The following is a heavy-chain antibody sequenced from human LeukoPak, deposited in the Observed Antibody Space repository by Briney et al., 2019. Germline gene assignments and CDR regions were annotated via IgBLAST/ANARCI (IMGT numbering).Heavy chain of an antibody. Sequence: SQTLSLTCAISGDSVSSNSVTWNWIRQSPSRGLEWLGRTYYRSTWYNDYAVSVRGRITVNPDTSKNQFSLHLNSVTPEDTAVYYCARARWLDWWGQGTLVTVSS. V-gene: IGHV6-1*01. CDR3: ARARWLDW. CDR2: TYYRSTWYN. J-gene: IGHJ5*01. CDR1: GDSVSSNSVT.